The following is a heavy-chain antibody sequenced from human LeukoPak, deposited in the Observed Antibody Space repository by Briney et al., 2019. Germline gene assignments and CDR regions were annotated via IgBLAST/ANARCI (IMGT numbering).Heavy chain of an antibody. V-gene: IGHV3-11*01. CDR3: AKDVSSGLVYYYMDV. CDR2: ISSSGSTI. CDR1: GFTFSDYY. J-gene: IGHJ6*03. D-gene: IGHD6-19*01. Sequence: GGSLRLSCAASGFTFSDYYMSWVRQAPGKGPEWVSYISSSGSTIYYADSVKGRFTISRDNSKNTLYLQMNSLRAEDTAVYYCAKDVSSGLVYYYMDVWGKGTTVTVSS.